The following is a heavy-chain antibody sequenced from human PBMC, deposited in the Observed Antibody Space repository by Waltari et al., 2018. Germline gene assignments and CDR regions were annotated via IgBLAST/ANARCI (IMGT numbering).Heavy chain of an antibody. CDR3: AKDPYGGNSGNYLDY. V-gene: IGHV3-23*04. D-gene: IGHD2-21*02. J-gene: IGHJ4*02. CDR2: ISGSGGRT. Sequence: EVQLVESGGDLVQPGGSLRLSCAHSGFTFTSNAMSWVRQATGKGLEWVAAISGSGGRTYYADSVKGRFTISRDNSKNTMYMQMNSLRAEDTAVYYCAKDPYGGNSGNYLDYWGQGTLVTVSS. CDR1: GFTFTSNA.